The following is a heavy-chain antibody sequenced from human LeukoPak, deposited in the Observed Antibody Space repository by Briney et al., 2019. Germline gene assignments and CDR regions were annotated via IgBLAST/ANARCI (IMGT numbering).Heavy chain of an antibody. D-gene: IGHD3-22*01. V-gene: IGHV4-4*07. CDR1: GVSISSYY. CDR3: ARDADYYSPFFDP. J-gene: IGHJ5*02. CDR2: IYTSEST. Sequence: PSETLSLTCIVSGVSISSYYWSWIRQPAGKGLEWIGRIYTSESTNYNPSLKSRVTMSVDTSKNQFSLKLTSVTAADTAVYYCARDADYYSPFFDPWGQGTLVTVSS.